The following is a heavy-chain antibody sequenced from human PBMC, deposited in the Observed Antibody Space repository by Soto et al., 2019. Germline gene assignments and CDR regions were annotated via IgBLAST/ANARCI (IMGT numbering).Heavy chain of an antibody. CDR3: ARGGYNRYVIY. J-gene: IGHJ4*02. V-gene: IGHV3-7*04. Sequence: GGSLRLSCAAAGFTFGTYYMTWVRQAPGKGLEWVANINQDGSETYCGDSVQGRFTISRDNAKNSLYLQMNSLRAEDTAVYYCARGGYNRYVIYWGQGTLVTVSS. CDR2: INQDGSET. CDR1: GFTFGTYY. D-gene: IGHD5-12*01.